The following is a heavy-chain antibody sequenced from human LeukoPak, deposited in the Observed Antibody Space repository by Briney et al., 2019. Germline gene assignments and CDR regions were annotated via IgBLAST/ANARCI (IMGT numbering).Heavy chain of an antibody. CDR3: ARRIPREADAFDI. CDR1: GGSISSYY. D-gene: IGHD1-26*01. CDR2: IYYSGST. Sequence: SETLSLTCTVSGGSISSYYRSWIRQPPGKGLEWIGYIYYSGSTNYNPSLKSRVTISVDTSKNQFSLKLSSVTAADTAVYYCARRIPREADAFDIWGQGTMVTVSS. J-gene: IGHJ3*02. V-gene: IGHV4-59*08.